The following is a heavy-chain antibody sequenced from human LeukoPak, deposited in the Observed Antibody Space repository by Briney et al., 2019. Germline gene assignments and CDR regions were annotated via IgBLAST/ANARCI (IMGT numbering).Heavy chain of an antibody. V-gene: IGHV1-8*01. Sequence: WASVKVSCKASGYTFTSYDINWVRQATGQGLEWMGWMNPNSGNTGYAQKFQGRVTMTRNTSISTAYMELSSLRSEDTAVYYCARVSDYGDYYYFDYWGQGTLVTVSS. CDR2: MNPNSGNT. J-gene: IGHJ4*02. D-gene: IGHD4-17*01. CDR3: ARVSDYGDYYYFDY. CDR1: GYTFTSYD.